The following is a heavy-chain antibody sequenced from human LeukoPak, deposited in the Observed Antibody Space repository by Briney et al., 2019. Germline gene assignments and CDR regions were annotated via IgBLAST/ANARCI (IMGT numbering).Heavy chain of an antibody. V-gene: IGHV3-21*01. CDR3: VRDSGGIPDY. Sequence: PGGSLRLSCAASGFTFSNYNMNWVRQAPGKGLEWLSSISSTSIYIYYADSVKGRYTISRENAKNSLYPQMNSLRAEDTAVYYCVRDSGGIPDYWGQGTLVTVSS. J-gene: IGHJ4*02. D-gene: IGHD6-13*01. CDR2: ISSTSIYI. CDR1: GFTFSNYN.